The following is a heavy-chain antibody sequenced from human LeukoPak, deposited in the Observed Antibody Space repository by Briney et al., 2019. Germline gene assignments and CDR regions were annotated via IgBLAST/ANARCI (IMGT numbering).Heavy chain of an antibody. D-gene: IGHD2-2*01. J-gene: IGHJ6*03. CDR3: ARVVRSAGDTDIVVVAVATTYYYYYMDV. CDR1: GYTFTSYG. CDR2: ISAYNGNT. Sequence: ASVKVSCKASGYTFTSYGISWVRQAPGQGLEWMGWISAYNGNTNYAQKLQGRVTMTTDTSTSTAYMELRSLRSDDTAVYYCARVVRSAGDTDIVVVAVATTYYYYYMDVWGKGTTVTVSS. V-gene: IGHV1-18*01.